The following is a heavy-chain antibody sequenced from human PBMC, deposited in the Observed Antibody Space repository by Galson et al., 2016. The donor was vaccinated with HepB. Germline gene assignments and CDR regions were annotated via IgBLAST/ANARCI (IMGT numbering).Heavy chain of an antibody. CDR2: ISSSSSYI. J-gene: IGHJ4*02. Sequence: SLRLSCAASGFTFSSYAMSWVRQAPGKGLEWVSSISSSSSYIYYAGSVKGRFTISRDNAKNSLYLQMNSLRAEDTAVYYCARTYDRGYSGYGPPFDYWGQGTLVAVSS. CDR1: GFTFSSYA. CDR3: ARTYDRGYSGYGPPFDY. V-gene: IGHV3-21*01. D-gene: IGHD5-12*01.